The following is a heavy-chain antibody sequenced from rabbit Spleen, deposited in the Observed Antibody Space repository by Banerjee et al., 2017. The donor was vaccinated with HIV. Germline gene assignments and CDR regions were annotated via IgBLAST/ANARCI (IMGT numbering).Heavy chain of an antibody. CDR3: AREDVGGSVSL. V-gene: IGHV1S7*01. Sequence: QLKETGGGLVQPGGSLTLSCATSGFDFSRYSMSWVRQVPGKGLEWIGAIYTGSAITDYAKWVNGRFTISSDNAQYTVDLQMNSLTAADTATYFCAREDVGGSVSLWGPGTLVTVS. CDR1: GFDFSRYS. CDR2: IYTGSAIT. J-gene: IGHJ4*01. D-gene: IGHD1-1*01.